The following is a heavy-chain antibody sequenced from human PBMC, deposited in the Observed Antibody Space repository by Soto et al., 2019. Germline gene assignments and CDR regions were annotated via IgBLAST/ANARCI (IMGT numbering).Heavy chain of an antibody. D-gene: IGHD5-12*01. Sequence: QITLKDSVPTLVKPTQPLTLTCTVSGFSLSTSGVGVGWTRQPPGKALAWLALIYWDDDKRYSPSLKSRLTITKDTSKSQVVLTMTNMDPVATATYYCAHHGAEMATTEFDYWGQGTLVTVSS. CDR2: IYWDDDK. CDR3: AHHGAEMATTEFDY. CDR1: GFSLSTSGVG. V-gene: IGHV2-5*02. J-gene: IGHJ4*02.